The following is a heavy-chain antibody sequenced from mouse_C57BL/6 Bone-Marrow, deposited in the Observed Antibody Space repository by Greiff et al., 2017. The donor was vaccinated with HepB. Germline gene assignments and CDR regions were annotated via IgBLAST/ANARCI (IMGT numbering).Heavy chain of an antibody. Sequence: QVQLQQPGAELVKPGASVKLSCKASGYTFTSYWMHWVKQRPGQGLEWIGMIHPNSGSTNYNEKFKSKATLTVDKSSSTAYMQLSSLTSEDSAVYYCARLYYGSSYYYAMDYWGQGTSVIVSS. V-gene: IGHV1-64*01. CDR2: IHPNSGST. D-gene: IGHD1-1*01. CDR1: GYTFTSYW. J-gene: IGHJ4*01. CDR3: ARLYYGSSYYYAMDY.